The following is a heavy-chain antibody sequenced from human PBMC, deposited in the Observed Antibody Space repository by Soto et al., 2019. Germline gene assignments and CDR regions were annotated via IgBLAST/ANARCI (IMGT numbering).Heavy chain of an antibody. V-gene: IGHV1-46*01. CDR3: ARRGMSKIGFDT. D-gene: IGHD3-10*01. CDR1: GYIFSNHY. J-gene: IGHJ3*02. Sequence: ASVKVSCKASGYIFSNHYMHWVRQAPGQGLEWMGVFNPSGDATHYAQSFQGRVSVTRDTSTSTVYMEPSTLTSEDTAVYYCARRGMSKIGFDTWGQGTMVTVSS. CDR2: FNPSGDAT.